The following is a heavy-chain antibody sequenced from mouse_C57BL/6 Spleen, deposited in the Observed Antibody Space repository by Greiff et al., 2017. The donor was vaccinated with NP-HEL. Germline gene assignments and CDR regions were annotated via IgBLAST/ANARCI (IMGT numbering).Heavy chain of an antibody. CDR1: GFTFSDYG. V-gene: IGHV5-17*01. CDR2: LSSGSSTI. CDR3: AVGYYSYYFDY. Sequence: EVKLVESGGGLVKPGGSLKLSCAASGFTFSDYGMHWVRQAPEKGLEWVAYLSSGSSTIYYADTVKGRFTISRDNAKNTLFLQMTSLRSEDTAMYYCAVGYYSYYFDYWGQGTTLTVSS. J-gene: IGHJ2*01. D-gene: IGHD2-3*01.